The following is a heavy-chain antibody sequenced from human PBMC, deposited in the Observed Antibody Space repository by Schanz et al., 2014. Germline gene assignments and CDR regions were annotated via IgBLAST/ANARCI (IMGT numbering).Heavy chain of an antibody. CDR1: GFTFTNYA. J-gene: IGHJ4*02. V-gene: IGHV3-23*04. CDR3: ARDGDFDY. Sequence: EVQLVESGGGLVQPGGSLRLSCAASGFTFTNYAMTWVRQAPGKGLEWVSGISGSGGSTYDADSVKGRFIISRDNSKNTLYLQVNSLRAEDTAVYYCARDGDFDYWGQGTLVTVSS. CDR2: ISGSGGST.